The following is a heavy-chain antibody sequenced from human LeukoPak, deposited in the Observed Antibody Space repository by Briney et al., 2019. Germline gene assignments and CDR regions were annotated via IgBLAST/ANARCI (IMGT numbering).Heavy chain of an antibody. D-gene: IGHD2-2*01. V-gene: IGHV3-48*01. CDR1: GFTFSSYA. Sequence: GGSLRLSCAASGFTFSSYAMSWVRQAPGKGLEWVSYISSSSSNINYADSVKGRFTISRDNAKNSLYLQMDSLRAEDTAVYYCASGVSSTSCYVDYWGQGTLVTVSS. CDR2: ISSSSSNI. J-gene: IGHJ4*02. CDR3: ASGVSSTSCYVDY.